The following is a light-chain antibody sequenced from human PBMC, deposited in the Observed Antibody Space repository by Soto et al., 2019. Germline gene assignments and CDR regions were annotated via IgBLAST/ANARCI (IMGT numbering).Light chain of an antibody. CDR2: AAS. CDR3: QQCHSAPCT. CDR1: HSINKY. Sequence: DIQMTQSPSSLPASIGDRVTITCRASHSINKYLNWYRQKPGEAPNLLIHAASTLQTGMPSRFSLSGSGTDFSVIVNCLQSGDFETYYWQQCHSAPCTFGPGAKV. V-gene: IGKV1-39*01. J-gene: IGKJ3*01.